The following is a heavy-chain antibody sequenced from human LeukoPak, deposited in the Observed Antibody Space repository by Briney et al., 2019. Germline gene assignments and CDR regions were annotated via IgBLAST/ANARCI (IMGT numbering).Heavy chain of an antibody. V-gene: IGHV4-38-2*02. CDR3: AGRFYCSGGSCYSED. J-gene: IGHJ4*02. CDR1: GYSISSGYY. Sequence: PSETLSLTCTVSGYSISSGYYWGWIRQPPGKGLEWIGSIYHSGSTYYNPSLKSRVTISVDTSKNQFSLKLSSVTAADTAVYYCAGRFYCSGGSCYSEDWGQGTLVTVSS. D-gene: IGHD2-15*01. CDR2: IYHSGST.